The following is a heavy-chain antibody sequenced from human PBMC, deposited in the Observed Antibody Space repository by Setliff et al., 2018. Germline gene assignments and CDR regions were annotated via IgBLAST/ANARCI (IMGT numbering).Heavy chain of an antibody. D-gene: IGHD3-22*01. CDR1: GGTFSSYA. CDR3: ASSFSSYYDSSGYPLGAFDI. V-gene: IGHV1-69*05. CDR2: IIPIFGTA. J-gene: IGHJ3*02. Sequence: ASVKVSCKASGGTFSSYAISWVRQAPGQGLEWMGGIIPIFGTANYAQKFQGRVTITTDESTSTAYMELSSLRSEDTAVYYCASSFSSYYDSSGYPLGAFDIWGQGTMVTVSS.